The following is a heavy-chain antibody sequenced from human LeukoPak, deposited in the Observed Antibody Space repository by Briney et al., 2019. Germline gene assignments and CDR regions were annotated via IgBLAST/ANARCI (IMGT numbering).Heavy chain of an antibody. CDR3: ARASWICTADAVC. V-gene: IGHV3-23*01. D-gene: IGHD2-2*03. Sequence: GGSLRLSCVASGFSFTNYAMSWVRQAPARGPESLSIMIGGGATFYADSWRGRFTRSRDISRNTVYLQLNNLGVKDTATYYCARASWICTADAVCWGQGTQVTVSS. CDR2: MIGGGAT. CDR1: GFSFTNYA. J-gene: IGHJ4*02.